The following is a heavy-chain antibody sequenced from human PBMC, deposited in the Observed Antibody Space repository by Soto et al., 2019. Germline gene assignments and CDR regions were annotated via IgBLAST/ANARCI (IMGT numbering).Heavy chain of an antibody. CDR1: GFTFSGYS. Sequence: GGSLRLSCAASGFTFSGYSMNWVRQAPGKGLEWVSSSSSSSSYIYYADSVKGRFTISRDNAKNSLYLQMNSLRAEDTAVYYCARDSNGGYYYYGMNVWGQGTTVTVSS. CDR2: SSSSSSYI. CDR3: ARDSNGGYYYYGMNV. V-gene: IGHV3-21*01. D-gene: IGHD4-4*01. J-gene: IGHJ6*02.